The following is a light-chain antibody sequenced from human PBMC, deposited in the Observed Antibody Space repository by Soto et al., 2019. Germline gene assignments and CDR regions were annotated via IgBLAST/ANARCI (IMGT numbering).Light chain of an antibody. CDR3: QQYNSYSWT. CDR2: DAS. CDR1: QSISSW. V-gene: IGKV1-5*01. Sequence: DIQMTQSPSTLSASVGDRVTITCRASQSISSWLAWYQQKPGKAPKLLIYDASSLESGVPSRISGSGSGTEFTLTICSLQPDDFATYYCQQYNSYSWTFGQGTKVDIK. J-gene: IGKJ1*01.